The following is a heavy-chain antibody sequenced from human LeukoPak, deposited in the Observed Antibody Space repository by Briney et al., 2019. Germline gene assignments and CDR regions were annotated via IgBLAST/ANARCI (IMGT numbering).Heavy chain of an antibody. CDR2: IYHSGST. V-gene: IGHV4-30-2*01. J-gene: IGHJ4*02. D-gene: IGHD3-9*01. Sequence: SQTLSLTCAVSGGSISSGGYSWSWIRQPPGKGLEWIGYIYHSGSTYYNPSLKSRVTISVDTSKNQFSLKLSSVTAADTAVYYCVRVPYYDIFTGYSYFDYWGQGTLVSVSS. CDR3: VRVPYYDIFTGYSYFDY. CDR1: GGSISSGGYS.